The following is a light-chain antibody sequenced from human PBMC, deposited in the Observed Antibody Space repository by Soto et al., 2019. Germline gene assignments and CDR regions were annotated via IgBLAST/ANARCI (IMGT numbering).Light chain of an antibody. CDR2: DAS. Sequence: EIVLTQSPATLSLSPGERATLSCRASQSVSSYLAWYQQKPGQAPRLLIYDASNRATGIPARFSGSGSRTDFTLTISSLEPEDFAVYYCQQRSNWPPGGTFGPGTKVDIK. V-gene: IGKV3-11*01. J-gene: IGKJ3*01. CDR1: QSVSSY. CDR3: QQRSNWPPGGT.